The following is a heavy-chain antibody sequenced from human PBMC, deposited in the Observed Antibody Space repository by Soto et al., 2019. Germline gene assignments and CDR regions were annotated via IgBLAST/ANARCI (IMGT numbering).Heavy chain of an antibody. CDR2: IYYSGST. V-gene: IGHV4-59*08. CDR3: ARRDARVYGYSGYDFAFDI. J-gene: IGHJ3*02. Sequence: SETLSLTCTVSGGSISSYYWSWIRQPPGKGLEWIGYIYYSGSTNYNPSLKSRVTISVDTSKNQFSLKLSSVTAADTAVYYCARRDARVYGYSGYDFAFDIWGQGTMVTVSS. D-gene: IGHD5-12*01. CDR1: GGSISSYY.